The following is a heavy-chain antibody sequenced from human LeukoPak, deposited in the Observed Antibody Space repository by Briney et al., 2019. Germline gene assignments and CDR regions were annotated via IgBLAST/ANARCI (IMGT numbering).Heavy chain of an antibody. D-gene: IGHD4-23*01. V-gene: IGHV3-74*01. CDR2: INRDGNTT. J-gene: IGHJ4*02. Sequence: GGSLRLSCAASGFTFSSHWMHWVRQAPGKGLVWVSRINRDGNTTNYADSVKGRFTISRDNSKNTLYLQMNSLRAEDTAVYYCAKDRDSGGNSYYFDYWGQGTLVTVSS. CDR1: GFTFSSHW. CDR3: AKDRDSGGNSYYFDY.